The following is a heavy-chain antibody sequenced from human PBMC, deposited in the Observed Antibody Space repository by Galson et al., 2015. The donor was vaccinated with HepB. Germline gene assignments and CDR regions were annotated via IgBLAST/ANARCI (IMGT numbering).Heavy chain of an antibody. CDR2: ISYDGSNK. D-gene: IGHD3-9*01. V-gene: IGHV3-30*18. J-gene: IGHJ3*02. CDR3: AKELRYLDWLFETHDSFDI. CDR1: GFTSSSYG. Sequence: SLRLSCAASGFTSSSYGLHWVRQAPGKGLEWVAVISYDGSNKYYADSVKGRFTISRDNSKNTLYLQMNSLRAEDTAVYYCAKELRYLDWLFETHDSFDIWGQVTMVTVSS.